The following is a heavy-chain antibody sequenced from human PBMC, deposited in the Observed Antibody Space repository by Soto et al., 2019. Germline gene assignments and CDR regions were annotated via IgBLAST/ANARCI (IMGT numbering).Heavy chain of an antibody. V-gene: IGHV1-3*01. CDR2: SNPDNGNT. J-gene: IGHJ3*02. CDR3: TRAHGSTDHYKAVDR. Sequence: QVQLVQSGAEVKKPGASVQVSCRATGFSFSPHTMFWMRQAPGQSLERMGLSNPDNGNTLYSQTFQGRLTITRDTSAKTVHLELSSMRSEDTAGYYCTRAHGSTDHYKAVDRWGPGTRVNVSP. CDR1: GFSFSPHT. D-gene: IGHD3-10*01.